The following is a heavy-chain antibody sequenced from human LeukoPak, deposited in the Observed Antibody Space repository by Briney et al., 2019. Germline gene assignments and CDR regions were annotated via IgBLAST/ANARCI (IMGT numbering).Heavy chain of an antibody. J-gene: IGHJ3*02. Sequence: QAGGSLRLSCAASGFTFSSYSMNWVRQAPGKGLEWISYIDGSHSTIYYADSVKGRFTISRDKSKNTLYLQMNSLRAEDTAVYYCVKGPLFRGSRNAFDIWGQGTLVTVSS. CDR2: IDGSHSTI. V-gene: IGHV3-48*01. CDR3: VKGPLFRGSRNAFDI. D-gene: IGHD1-14*01. CDR1: GFTFSSYS.